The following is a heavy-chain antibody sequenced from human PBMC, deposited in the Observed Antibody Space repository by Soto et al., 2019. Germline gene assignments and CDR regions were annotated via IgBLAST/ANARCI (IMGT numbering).Heavy chain of an antibody. CDR3: ARGGYSYGYSSHYGMDV. CDR2: INPNSGGT. Sequence: GASVKVSCKASGYTFTGYYMHWVRQAPGQGLEWMGWINPNSGGTNYAQKFQGWVTMTRDTSISTAYMELSRLRSDDTAVYYCARGGYSYGYSSHYGMDVWGQGTTVTVSS. D-gene: IGHD5-18*01. J-gene: IGHJ6*02. CDR1: GYTFTGYY. V-gene: IGHV1-2*04.